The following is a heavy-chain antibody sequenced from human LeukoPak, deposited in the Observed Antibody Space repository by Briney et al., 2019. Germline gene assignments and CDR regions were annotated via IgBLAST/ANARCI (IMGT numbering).Heavy chain of an antibody. D-gene: IGHD3-22*01. CDR3: AEYYYDSSGYNDWFAP. CDR2: IYYSGST. CDR1: GGSISSHY. J-gene: IGHJ5*02. V-gene: IGHV4-59*11. Sequence: SETLSLTCTVSGGSISSHYWSWIRQPPGKGLEWIGCIYYSGSTNYHPSLKSRVTISVDTSKNQFSLKLSSVTAADTAVYYCAEYYYDSSGYNDWFAPWGQGTLVTVSS.